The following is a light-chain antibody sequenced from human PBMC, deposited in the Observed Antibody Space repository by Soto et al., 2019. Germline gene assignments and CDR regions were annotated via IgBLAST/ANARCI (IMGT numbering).Light chain of an antibody. CDR1: QGISSY. CDR2: GAK. J-gene: IGKJ5*01. CDR3: QQCHAILLT. V-gene: IGKV1-39*01. Sequence: DIHLTQSPSSLSASLGDRVTIPFRVSQGISSYLNWYRQKPGKAPNLLIFGAKTLQSGVPSRFSGSGYGTDFTLTITTLQPEDVVIYYCQQCHAILLTFGQGTRLEI.